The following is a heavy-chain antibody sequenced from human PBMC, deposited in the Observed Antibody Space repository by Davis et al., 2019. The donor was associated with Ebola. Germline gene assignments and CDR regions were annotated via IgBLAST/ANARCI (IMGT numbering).Heavy chain of an antibody. V-gene: IGHV5-51*01. CDR2: IYPGDSDT. CDR1: GYSFTSYW. Sequence: GESLKISCKGSGYSFTSYWIGWVRQMPGKGLEWMGIIYPGDSDTRYSPSFQGQVTISADKSISTAYLQWSSLKASDTAMYYCARSLEGRSYDFWSGAPYWGQGTLVTVSS. CDR3: ARSLEGRSYDFWSGAPY. J-gene: IGHJ4*02. D-gene: IGHD3-3*01.